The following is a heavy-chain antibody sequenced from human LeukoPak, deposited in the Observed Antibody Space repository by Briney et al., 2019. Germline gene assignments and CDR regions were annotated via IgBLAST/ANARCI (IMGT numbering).Heavy chain of an antibody. J-gene: IGHJ6*02. CDR3: ARHIGVTPSDNGMDV. CDR2: MYSSGRP. D-gene: IGHD4-23*01. V-gene: IGHV4-39*01. Sequence: SETLSLTCAVTGGSFSSSNSYWGWVRQSPGRGLEWIGSMYSSGRPNHNPSLKSRVTMFVDTSKNQFSLDLTSVTAADMAVYYCARHIGVTPSDNGMDVWGQGTTVTVSS. CDR1: GGSFSSSNSY.